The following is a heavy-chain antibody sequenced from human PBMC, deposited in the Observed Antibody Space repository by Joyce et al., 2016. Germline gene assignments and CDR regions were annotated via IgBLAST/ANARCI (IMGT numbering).Heavy chain of an antibody. CDR2: IYDTWST. J-gene: IGHJ4*02. D-gene: IGHD3-22*01. V-gene: IGHV4-31*03. CDR1: GGSISSGDYY. Sequence: QVQLQESGPGLVKPSQTLSLTCTVSGGSISSGDYYWSWIRQHPGKGLEWMGYIYDTWSTYYNPSLKSRITISVDTSKDHLSLKLSSVTAADTAVYYCARSLLFRNGYYYWGQGTLVTVSS. CDR3: ARSLLFRNGYYY.